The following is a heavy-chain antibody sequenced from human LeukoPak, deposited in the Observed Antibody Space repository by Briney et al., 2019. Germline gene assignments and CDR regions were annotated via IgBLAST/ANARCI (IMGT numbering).Heavy chain of an antibody. J-gene: IGHJ6*02. CDR2: ISGDTGST. D-gene: IGHD4-17*01. CDR3: AKDYGDSYGMDV. V-gene: IGHV3-43*02. CDR1: GFTFDDYA. Sequence: GGSLRLSCAASGFTFDDYAMYWVRQAPGKGLEWVSLISGDTGSTYYADSVKGRFTISRDNSKNSLYLQMNSLRTEDTALYYCAKDYGDSYGMDVWGQGTTVTVSS.